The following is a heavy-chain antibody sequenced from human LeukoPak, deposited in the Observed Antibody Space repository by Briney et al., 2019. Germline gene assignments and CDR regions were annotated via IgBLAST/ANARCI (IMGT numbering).Heavy chain of an antibody. CDR3: ARDRPGGSYDY. D-gene: IGHD1-26*01. CDR2: IKEDGSQK. Sequence: VGSLRLSCAASGFTFSSYWMSWVRQAPGKGLEWVANIKEDGSQKNYVDSVKGRFTISRDNAKKSLYLQMISLRAEDTAVYYCARDRPGGSYDYWGQGALVTVSS. J-gene: IGHJ4*02. V-gene: IGHV3-7*01. CDR1: GFTFSSYW.